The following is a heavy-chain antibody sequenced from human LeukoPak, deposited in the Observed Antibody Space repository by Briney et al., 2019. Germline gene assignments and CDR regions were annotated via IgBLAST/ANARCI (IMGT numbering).Heavy chain of an antibody. CDR2: MNPNSGNT. V-gene: IGHV1-8*03. J-gene: IGHJ4*02. Sequence: ASVKVSCKASGYTFITYDINWVRQATGQGLEWMGWMNPNSGNTGYAQKFQDRITITRDTSMSTAYLELTSLTSEDTAVYYCARGRSYVADYWGQGTLVTVSS. CDR3: ARGRSYVADY. CDR1: GYTFITYD. D-gene: IGHD2-8*01.